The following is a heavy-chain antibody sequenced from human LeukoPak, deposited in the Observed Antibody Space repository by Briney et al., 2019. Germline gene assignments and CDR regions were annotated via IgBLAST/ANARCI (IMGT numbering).Heavy chain of an antibody. Sequence: PGGSLRLSCAASGFTFSSYWMSWVRQAPGKGLEWVANIKQDGSEKYYVDSVKGRFTISRDNSKNTLYLQMNSLRAEDTAVYYCAKFPYGDSSWDYFDYWGQGTLVIVSS. CDR1: GFTFSSYW. J-gene: IGHJ4*02. V-gene: IGHV3-7*03. D-gene: IGHD4-17*01. CDR3: AKFPYGDSSWDYFDY. CDR2: IKQDGSEK.